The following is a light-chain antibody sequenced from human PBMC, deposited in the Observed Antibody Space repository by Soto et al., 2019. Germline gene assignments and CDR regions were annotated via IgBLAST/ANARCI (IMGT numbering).Light chain of an antibody. Sequence: DIQITQSPSTLSASVGDRVTITCRASQSISNWLAWYQQKPGKAPNLLIYDVSRLESGVPSRFSGSGSGTEFTLTISSLQPDDFATYYCQQYNSYPWTFGQGTKVEIK. CDR3: QQYNSYPWT. CDR1: QSISNW. V-gene: IGKV1-5*01. CDR2: DVS. J-gene: IGKJ1*01.